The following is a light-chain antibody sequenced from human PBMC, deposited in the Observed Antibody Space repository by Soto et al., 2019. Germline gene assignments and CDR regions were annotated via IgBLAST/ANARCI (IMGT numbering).Light chain of an antibody. V-gene: IGLV2-14*01. Sequence: QSVLTQPVSVSGSPGQSITISCTGTSSDVGGYDYVSWYQQHPGKAPKLMIYDVSDRPSGVSSRFSGSKSGSTASLTISGLQAEDEADYYCSSYASSSPYVFGTGTKVTVL. J-gene: IGLJ1*01. CDR3: SSYASSSPYV. CDR2: DVS. CDR1: SSDVGGYDY.